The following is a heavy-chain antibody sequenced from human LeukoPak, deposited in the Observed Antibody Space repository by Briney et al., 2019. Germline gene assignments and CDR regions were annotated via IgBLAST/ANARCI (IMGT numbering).Heavy chain of an antibody. J-gene: IGHJ4*02. Sequence: PGGSLRLSCAASGFTFSSYGMHWVRQAPGKGLEWVAFIRYDGSNKYYADSVKGRFTISRDNSKNTLYLQMNSLRAEDTAVYYCAKQRWELRVLDYWGQGTLVTVSS. CDR1: GFTFSSYG. CDR2: IRYDGSNK. D-gene: IGHD1-26*01. V-gene: IGHV3-30*02. CDR3: AKQRWELRVLDY.